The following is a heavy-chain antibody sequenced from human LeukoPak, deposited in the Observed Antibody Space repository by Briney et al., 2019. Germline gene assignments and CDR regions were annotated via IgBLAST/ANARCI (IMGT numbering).Heavy chain of an antibody. J-gene: IGHJ4*02. CDR2: IIPIFGTA. CDR1: GGTFSSYA. D-gene: IGHD3-10*01. V-gene: IGHV1-69*13. CDR3: ARIPGESYYFDY. Sequence: SVKVSCKASGGTFSSYAISWVRQAPGQGLEWMGGIIPIFGTANYAQKFQGRATITADESTSTASIELSSLRSEDTAVYYCARIPGESYYFDYWGQGTLVTVCS.